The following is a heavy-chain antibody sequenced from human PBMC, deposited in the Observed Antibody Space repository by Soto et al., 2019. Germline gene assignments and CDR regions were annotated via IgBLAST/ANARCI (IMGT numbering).Heavy chain of an antibody. CDR3: AKGGPGASSGLFES. J-gene: IGHJ4*02. Sequence: GGSLRLSCAASGFIVTSNYMSWVRQAPGKGLEWVSVIYSDGTTNYAESVKGRLTISRDNSKNTVFLQMSSLRAEDTAVYYCAKGGPGASSGLFESWGQGTLVTVSS. V-gene: IGHV3-53*01. CDR2: IYSDGTT. D-gene: IGHD3-10*01. CDR1: GFIVTSNY.